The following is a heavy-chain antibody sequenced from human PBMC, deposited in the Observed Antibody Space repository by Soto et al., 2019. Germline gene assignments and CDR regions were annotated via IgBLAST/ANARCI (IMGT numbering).Heavy chain of an antibody. D-gene: IGHD6-19*01. V-gene: IGHV1-58*01. CDR2: IVVGSGNT. Sequence: ASVKVSCKASGFTFTSSAVQWVRQARGQRLEWIGWIVVGSGNTNYAQKFQERVTITRDMSTSTAYMELSSLRSEDTAVYYCAAVFFSGGYPKVMDVWGQGPTVPVSS. CDR1: GFTFTSSA. J-gene: IGHJ6*02. CDR3: AAVFFSGGYPKVMDV.